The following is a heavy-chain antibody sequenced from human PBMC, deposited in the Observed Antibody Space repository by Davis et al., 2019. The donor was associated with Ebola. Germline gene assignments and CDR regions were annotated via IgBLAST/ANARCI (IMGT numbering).Heavy chain of an antibody. V-gene: IGHV4-59*01. Sequence: PSETLSLTCTVSGASMTSYYWSWIRQPPGKGLEWIGYIAYTGNTNYNPSLKSRVTISGDTSKKQFSLRLKSVTAADTAVYYCTRDNPRSWNYDYWGQGALVTVSS. J-gene: IGHJ4*02. CDR3: TRDNPRSWNYDY. CDR1: GASMTSYY. D-gene: IGHD1-7*01. CDR2: IAYTGNT.